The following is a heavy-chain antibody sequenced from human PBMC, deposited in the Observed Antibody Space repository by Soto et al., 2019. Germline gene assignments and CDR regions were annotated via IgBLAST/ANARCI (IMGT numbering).Heavy chain of an antibody. CDR2: IYYSGST. CDR1: GGSISSYY. V-gene: IGHV4-59*01. Sequence: PSETLSLTCTVSGGSISSYYWIWIRQPPGKGLEWIGYIYYSGSTNCNPSLKSRVTISVDTSKNQFSLKLSSVTAADTAVYYCARGSRGLFRYYDSSGYTFDYWGQGTLVTVSS. CDR3: ARGSRGLFRYYDSSGYTFDY. D-gene: IGHD3-22*01. J-gene: IGHJ4*02.